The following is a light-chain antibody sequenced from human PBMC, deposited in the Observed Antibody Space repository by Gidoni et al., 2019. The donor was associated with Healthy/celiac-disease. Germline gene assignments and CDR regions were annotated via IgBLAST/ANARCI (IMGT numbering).Light chain of an antibody. Sequence: ELAMPQPPATLSVSPGERATISCRASQSVSSNLAWYQQKPRQAPRLLIYVASTRATGIPARFSCSGSGTEFTLTISSLQSEDFAVYYCQQSNNWPRKFGRGTKVEIK. CDR2: VAS. CDR1: QSVSSN. CDR3: QQSNNWPRK. J-gene: IGKJ1*01. V-gene: IGKV3-15*01.